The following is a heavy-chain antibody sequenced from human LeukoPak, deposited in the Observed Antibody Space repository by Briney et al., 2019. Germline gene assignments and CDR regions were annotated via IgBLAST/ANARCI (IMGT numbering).Heavy chain of an antibody. J-gene: IGHJ3*02. V-gene: IGHV4-59*01. Sequence: PSETLSLTRTVSGGSISTYFWSGIPQPPGKGLQWIGYIYYSGSTNYSPSLKSRVTISVDTSKNQVSLKLSSVTAADTAVYYCARVFDAFDIWGQGTMVTVSS. CDR3: ARVFDAFDI. CDR2: IYYSGST. CDR1: GGSISTYF.